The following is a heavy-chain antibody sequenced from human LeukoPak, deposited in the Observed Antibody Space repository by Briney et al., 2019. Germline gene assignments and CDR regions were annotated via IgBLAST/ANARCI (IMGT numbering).Heavy chain of an antibody. CDR3: ARAYEYGWFDP. CDR1: GYTFTGHY. V-gene: IGHV1-2*02. CDR2: INPKTGDT. J-gene: IGHJ5*02. D-gene: IGHD4/OR15-4a*01. Sequence: GASVKVSCKASGYTFTGHYLHWVRQAPGQGLEWMGWINPKTGDTTYAQKFQGRVTMTWDTSITTAYMELSSLRSDDTAVYYCARAYEYGWFDPWGQGAQVTVSS.